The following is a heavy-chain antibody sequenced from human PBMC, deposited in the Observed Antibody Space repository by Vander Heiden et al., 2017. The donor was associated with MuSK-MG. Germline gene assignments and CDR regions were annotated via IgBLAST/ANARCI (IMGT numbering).Heavy chain of an antibody. CDR3: ARDRGGRSPQYYFDY. D-gene: IGHD1-26*01. Sequence: QVQLVESGGGVVQPGRSLRLSCAASGFTFSSYGMHWVRQAPGKGLEWVAVIWYDGSNKYYADSVKGRFTISRDNSKNTLYLQMNSLRAEDTAVYYCARDRGGRSPQYYFDYWGQGTLVTVSS. CDR1: GFTFSSYG. V-gene: IGHV3-33*01. J-gene: IGHJ4*02. CDR2: IWYDGSNK.